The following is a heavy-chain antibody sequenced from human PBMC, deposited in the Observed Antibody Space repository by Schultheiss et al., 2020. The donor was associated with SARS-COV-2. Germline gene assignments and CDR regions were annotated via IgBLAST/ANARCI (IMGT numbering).Heavy chain of an antibody. D-gene: IGHD2-21*02. CDR1: GFTFSDYY. CDR2: IYIGGAT. J-gene: IGHJ3*02. V-gene: IGHV3-66*02. CDR3: ARDLPSPTADSGLGAFDM. Sequence: GGSLRLSCVGSGFTFSDYYVSWIRQAPGKGLEWVSVIYIGGATYYADSVKGRFTLSRDTSKNTLYLQMNSLRAEDTAVYYCARDLPSPTADSGLGAFDMWGQGTVVTVSS.